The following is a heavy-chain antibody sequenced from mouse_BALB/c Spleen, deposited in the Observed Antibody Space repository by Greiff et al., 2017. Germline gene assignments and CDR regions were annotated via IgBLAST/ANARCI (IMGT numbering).Heavy chain of an antibody. CDR1: GYSITSDYY. CDR3: ARIDAYYYFDY. D-gene: IGHD2-3*01. CDR2: ISYDGSN. V-gene: IGHV3-6*02. Sequence: DVQLQESGPGLVKPSQSLSLTCSVTGYSITSDYYWNWIRQFPGNNLEWMGYISYDGSNNYNPSLKNRISITRDTSKNQFFLKLNSVTTEDTATYYCARIDAYYYFDYWGQGTTLTVSS. J-gene: IGHJ2*01.